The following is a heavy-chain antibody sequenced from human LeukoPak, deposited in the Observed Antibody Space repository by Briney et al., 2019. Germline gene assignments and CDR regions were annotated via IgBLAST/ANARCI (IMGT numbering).Heavy chain of an antibody. Sequence: ASVKVSCKASGGTFSDYGISWVRQAPGQGLEWMGGIIPIFGTANYAQKFQGRVTITADKSTSTAYMELRSLRSDDTAVYYCARGKITIWFGEPSYYYFDYWGQGTLVTVSS. CDR2: IIPIFGTA. CDR1: GGTFSDYG. CDR3: ARGKITIWFGEPSYYYFDY. J-gene: IGHJ4*02. D-gene: IGHD3-10*01. V-gene: IGHV1-69*06.